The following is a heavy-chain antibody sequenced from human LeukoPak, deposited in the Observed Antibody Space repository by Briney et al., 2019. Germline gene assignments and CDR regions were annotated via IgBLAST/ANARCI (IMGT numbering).Heavy chain of an antibody. CDR1: GGSISSYY. D-gene: IGHD5-24*01. J-gene: IGHJ4*02. V-gene: IGHV4-59*01. CDR3: ARDRALGGWLLTFDY. Sequence: PSETLSLTCAVSGGSISSYYWSWIRQPPGKGLEWIGYIYYIGSTNYNPSLESRVTISVDTSKSQFSLKLTSVTAADTAVYFCARDRALGGWLLTFDYWGRGTLLTVSS. CDR2: IYYIGST.